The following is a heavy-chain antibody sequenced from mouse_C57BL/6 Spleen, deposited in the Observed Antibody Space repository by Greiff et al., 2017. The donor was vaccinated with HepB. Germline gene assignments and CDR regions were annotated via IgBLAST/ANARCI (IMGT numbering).Heavy chain of an antibody. D-gene: IGHD2-12*01. CDR1: GFTFSSYA. J-gene: IGHJ2*02. Sequence: EVQVVESGGGLVKPGGSLKLSCAASGFTFSSYAMSWVRQTPEKRLEWVATISDGGSYTSYPDNVKGRFTISRYNAKNNLYLQMSHLKSEDTAMYYCARADDEGLYYLDYWGQGTSLTVSS. CDR2: ISDGGSYT. CDR3: ARADDEGLYYLDY. V-gene: IGHV5-4*01.